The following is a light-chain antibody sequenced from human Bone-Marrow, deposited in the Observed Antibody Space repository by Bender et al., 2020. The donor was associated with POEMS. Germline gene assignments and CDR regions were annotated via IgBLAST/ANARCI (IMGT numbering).Light chain of an antibody. V-gene: IGLV2-14*03. J-gene: IGLJ2*01. Sequence: QSALTQPASVSGSPGQSITISCTGASSDIGGYQYVSWYQQYPGKAPKLIISGVTNRPSGVSNRFSGSKSGNTASLTVSGLQAEDEADYYCSSYAGSNKVFGGGTKLTVL. CDR1: SSDIGGYQY. CDR3: SSYAGSNKV. CDR2: GVT.